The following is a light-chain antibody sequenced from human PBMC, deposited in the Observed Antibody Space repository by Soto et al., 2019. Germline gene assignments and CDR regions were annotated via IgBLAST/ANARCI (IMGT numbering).Light chain of an antibody. CDR3: RSYTTTFSGWV. Sequence: QSALTQPASVSGSPGQSITISCTGTTSDVGGYNFVSWYQLYPGKVPKVMIYEVSKRPSGVSNRFSGSKSGNTASLTISGLQAEDEAHYYCRSYTTTFSGWVFGGGTKLTVL. J-gene: IGLJ3*02. CDR1: TSDVGGYNF. CDR2: EVS. V-gene: IGLV2-14*01.